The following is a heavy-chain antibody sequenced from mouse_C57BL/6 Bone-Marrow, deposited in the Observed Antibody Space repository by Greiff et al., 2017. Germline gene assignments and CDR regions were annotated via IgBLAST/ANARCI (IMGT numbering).Heavy chain of an antibody. J-gene: IGHJ3*01. CDR1: GFTFSDYG. Sequence: VQLKESGGGLVKPGGSLKLSCAASGFTFSDYGMHWVRQAPEKGLEWVAYISSGSSTIYYADTVKGRFTISRDNAKNTLFLQMTSLRSEDTAMYYCARGLRPPFAYWGQGTLVTVSA. CDR2: ISSGSSTI. CDR3: ARGLRPPFAY. D-gene: IGHD3-2*02. V-gene: IGHV5-17*01.